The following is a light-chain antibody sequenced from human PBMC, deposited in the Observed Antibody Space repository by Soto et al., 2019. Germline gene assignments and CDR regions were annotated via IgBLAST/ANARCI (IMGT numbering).Light chain of an antibody. V-gene: IGLV2-11*01. CDR3: GSYAGSLTVVV. CDR2: DVI. J-gene: IGLJ2*01. Sequence: QSALTQPRSVSGSPGQTVTISCTGTSSDVGGYDYVSWYQQHPGKAPKLMIYDVIKRPSGVPDRFSGSKSGSSASLTVSGLQAGDEADYYCGSYAGSLTVVVFGGGTKLTVL. CDR1: SSDVGGYDY.